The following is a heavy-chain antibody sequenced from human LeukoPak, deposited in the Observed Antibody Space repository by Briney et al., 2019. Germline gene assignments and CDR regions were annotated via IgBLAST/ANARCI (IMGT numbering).Heavy chain of an antibody. V-gene: IGHV3-23*01. J-gene: IGHJ4*02. Sequence: GGSLRLSCAVSGITLSNYGMSWVRQAPGKGLEWVAGISDSGGNTKYADSVKGRFTISRDNPKNTPYLQMNSLRAEDTAVYFCAKRGVVIRVILVGFHKEAYYFESWGQGALVTVSS. CDR3: AKRGVVIRVILVGFHKEAYYFES. CDR2: ISDSGGNT. CDR1: GITLSNYG. D-gene: IGHD3/OR15-3a*01.